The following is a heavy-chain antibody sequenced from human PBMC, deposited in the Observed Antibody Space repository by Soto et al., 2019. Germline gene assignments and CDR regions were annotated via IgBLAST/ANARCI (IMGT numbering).Heavy chain of an antibody. Sequence: ASVKVSCKASGYTFTSYDINWVRQATGQGLEWMGWMNPNRGNTGYAQKFQGRVTMTRNTSISTAYMELSSLRSEDTAVYYCARVSSRLRGVVATTRWFDPWGQGTLVTVSS. CDR1: GYTFTSYD. J-gene: IGHJ5*02. V-gene: IGHV1-8*01. D-gene: IGHD5-12*01. CDR2: MNPNRGNT. CDR3: ARVSSRLRGVVATTRWFDP.